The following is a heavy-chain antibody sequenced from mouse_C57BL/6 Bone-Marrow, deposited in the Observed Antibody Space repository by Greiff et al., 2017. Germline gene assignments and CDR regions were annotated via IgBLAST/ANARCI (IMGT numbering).Heavy chain of an antibody. CDR1: GYTFTSYW. J-gene: IGHJ4*01. CDR3: AKGYYYGSRYWYYAMDY. Sequence: QVQLQQPGAELVRPGSSVKLSCKASGYTFTSYWMHWVKQRPIQGLEWIGNIDPSDSETHYNQKFKDKATLTVDKSSSTAYMQLSSLTSEDSAVYYCAKGYYYGSRYWYYAMDYWGQGTSVTVSS. CDR2: IDPSDSET. D-gene: IGHD1-1*01. V-gene: IGHV1-52*01.